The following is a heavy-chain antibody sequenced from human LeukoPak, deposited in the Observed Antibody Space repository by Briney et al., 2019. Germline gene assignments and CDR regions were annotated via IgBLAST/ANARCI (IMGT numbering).Heavy chain of an antibody. CDR3: AKGDLVRPRSVFDY. CDR2: IKQDGSEK. V-gene: IGHV3-7*01. J-gene: IGHJ4*02. Sequence: GGSLRLSCAASGFTFSSYWMSWVRQAPGKGLEWVANIKQDGSEKYYVDSVKGRFTISRDNAKNSLYLQMSSLRAEDTAVYYCAKGDLVRPRSVFDYWGQGTLVTVSS. CDR1: GFTFSSYW. D-gene: IGHD3-10*01.